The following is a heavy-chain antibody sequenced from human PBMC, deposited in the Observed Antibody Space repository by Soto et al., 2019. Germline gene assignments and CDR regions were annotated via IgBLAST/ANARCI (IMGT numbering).Heavy chain of an antibody. Sequence: ASVKVSCKVSGYTLTELSMHWVRQAPGKGLEWMGGFDPEDGETIYAQKFQGRVTMTEDTSTDTAYMELSSLRSEDTAVYYCATVGSIAARWAFDIWGQRTMVTVSS. CDR1: GYTLTELS. J-gene: IGHJ3*02. V-gene: IGHV1-24*01. CDR3: ATVGSIAARWAFDI. D-gene: IGHD6-6*01. CDR2: FDPEDGET.